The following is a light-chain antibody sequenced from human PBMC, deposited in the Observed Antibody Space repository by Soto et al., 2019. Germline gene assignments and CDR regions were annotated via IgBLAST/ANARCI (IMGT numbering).Light chain of an antibody. V-gene: IGKV3-20*01. Sequence: EIVLTQSPGTLSLSPGERATLSCKASQSVSSNYLAWYQQKPGQAPRLLIYGASSRATGIPDRFSGSGSGTDFTITISRLEPEDFAVYYCQQYANSPRTFGQGTKVEVK. CDR1: QSVSSNY. CDR2: GAS. J-gene: IGKJ1*01. CDR3: QQYANSPRT.